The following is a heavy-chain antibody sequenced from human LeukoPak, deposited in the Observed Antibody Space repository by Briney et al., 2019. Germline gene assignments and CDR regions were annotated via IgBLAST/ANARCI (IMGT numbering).Heavy chain of an antibody. J-gene: IGHJ4*02. CDR2: INAGNGNT. V-gene: IGHV1-3*01. CDR3: ARVPYYDSSGYDYPIDY. Sequence: GASVKVSCKASGYTFTSYYMHWVRQAPGQRLEWMGWINAGNGNTKYSQKFQGRVTITRDTSASTAYMELSSLRSEDTAVYYCARVPYYDSSGYDYPIDYWGQGTLVTVSS. CDR1: GYTFTSYY. D-gene: IGHD3-22*01.